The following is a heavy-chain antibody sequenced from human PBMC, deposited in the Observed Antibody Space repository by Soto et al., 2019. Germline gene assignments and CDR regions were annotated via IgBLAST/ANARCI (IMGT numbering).Heavy chain of an antibody. J-gene: IGHJ6*02. CDR1: GFTFCTYS. CDR2: ITKSSRTI. D-gene: IGHD5-12*01. Sequence: EVQLVESGGGLVQPGVSLRLSCAASGFTFCTYSMNWVRQAPGKGLEWISYITKSSRTIYYADSVKGRFTISRDNAKNSLYLQMNSLRAEDTAVYYCTRDHGYGYGMDVWGQGTTVTVSS. CDR3: TRDHGYGYGMDV. V-gene: IGHV3-48*01.